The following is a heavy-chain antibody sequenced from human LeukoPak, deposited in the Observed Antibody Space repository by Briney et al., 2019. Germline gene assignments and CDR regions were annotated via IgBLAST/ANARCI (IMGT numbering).Heavy chain of an antibody. V-gene: IGHV3-30*02. D-gene: IGHD2-15*01. CDR2: IRYDGSNK. CDR3: ARDAPFYCSGGSCQGAFDI. CDR1: GFTFSSYG. Sequence: GGSLRLSCAASGFTFSSYGMHWVRQAPGKGLEWVAFIRYDGSNKYYADSVKGRFTISRDNSKNTLYLQMNSLRAEDTAVYYCARDAPFYCSGGSCQGAFDIWGQGTMVTVSS. J-gene: IGHJ3*02.